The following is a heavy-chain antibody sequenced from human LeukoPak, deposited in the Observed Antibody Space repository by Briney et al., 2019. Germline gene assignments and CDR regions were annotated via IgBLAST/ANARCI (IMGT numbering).Heavy chain of an antibody. CDR3: ARVRDCDSTSCHYYFDY. D-gene: IGHD2-2*01. J-gene: IGHJ4*02. V-gene: IGHV4-61*08. Sequence: PSETLSLTCTVSGGSISSGDYYWSWIRQPPGKGLEWIGCIYYSGSTNYNPSLKSRVTISVDTSKNQFSLQLSSVTAADTAVYYCARVRDCDSTSCHYYFDYWGQGTLVTVSS. CDR1: GGSISSGDYY. CDR2: IYYSGST.